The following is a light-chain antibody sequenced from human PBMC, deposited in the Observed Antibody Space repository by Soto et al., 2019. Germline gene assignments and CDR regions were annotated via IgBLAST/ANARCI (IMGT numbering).Light chain of an antibody. CDR2: DAY. Sequence: VLTQSPFTLSLSPGERATLSCRSMQSFRGLLAWYQQKPGQAPRLLIYDAYNRATGIPPRFSGSGSGTDFTLTISSLEPEDSAVYYCQQRHMWPITFGQGTRLEIK. V-gene: IGKV3-11*01. CDR1: QSFRGL. J-gene: IGKJ5*01. CDR3: QQRHMWPIT.